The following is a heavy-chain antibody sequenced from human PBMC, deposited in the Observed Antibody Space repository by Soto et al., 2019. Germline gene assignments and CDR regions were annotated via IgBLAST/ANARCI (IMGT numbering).Heavy chain of an antibody. Sequence: GGSLRLSCAASGFTFSDYYMSWIRQAPGKGLEWVSYISSSGSTIYYADSVKGRFTISRDNAKNSLYLQMNSLRAEDTAVYYCASSLRYCSSTSCYLYYWGQGTLVTVSS. CDR2: ISSSGSTI. CDR1: GFTFSDYY. J-gene: IGHJ4*02. V-gene: IGHV3-11*01. D-gene: IGHD2-2*01. CDR3: ASSLRYCSSTSCYLYY.